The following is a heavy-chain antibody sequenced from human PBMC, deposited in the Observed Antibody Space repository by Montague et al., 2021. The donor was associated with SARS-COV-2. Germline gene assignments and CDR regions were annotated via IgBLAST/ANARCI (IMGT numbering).Heavy chain of an antibody. D-gene: IGHD3-10*01. CDR3: AGDIEGRSGYYYTSGYSSPAY. Sequence: SLRLSCAASGFDFNSYSMNWVRQAPEKGLEWVSSINSNSRHIYYVDSVGGRFTISRDNAKNVLYLQMNSLRAEDTAVYYCAGDIEGRSGYYYTSGYSSPAYWGQGTRVTVSS. CDR2: INSNSRHI. V-gene: IGHV3-21*01. CDR1: GFDFNSYS. J-gene: IGHJ4*02.